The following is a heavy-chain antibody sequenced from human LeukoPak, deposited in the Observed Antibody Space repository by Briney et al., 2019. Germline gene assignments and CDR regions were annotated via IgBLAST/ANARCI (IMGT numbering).Heavy chain of an antibody. Sequence: GGSLRLSCAASGFTFSSYSMNWVRQAPGKGLEWASSISSSSSYIYYADSVKGRFTISRDNTKNSLYLQMNSLRAEDTAVYYCARDMPSLRGAFDIWGQGTMVTVSS. CDR2: ISSSSSYI. CDR3: ARDMPSLRGAFDI. J-gene: IGHJ3*02. V-gene: IGHV3-21*01. D-gene: IGHD2-2*01. CDR1: GFTFSSYS.